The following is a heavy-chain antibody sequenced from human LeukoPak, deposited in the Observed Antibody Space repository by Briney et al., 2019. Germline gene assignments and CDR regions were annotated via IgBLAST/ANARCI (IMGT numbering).Heavy chain of an antibody. Sequence: PSETLSLTCTVSGGSITSYYWTWIRQPPGKGLEWIGYIYYSGSTNYSPSLKSRVTISLDTSKNQFSLKLSSVTAADTAVYYCASGRTSGGYYIDFWGQGTLVTVSS. CDR1: GGSITSYY. CDR2: IYYSGST. D-gene: IGHD1-26*01. J-gene: IGHJ4*02. V-gene: IGHV4-59*01. CDR3: ASGRTSGGYYIDF.